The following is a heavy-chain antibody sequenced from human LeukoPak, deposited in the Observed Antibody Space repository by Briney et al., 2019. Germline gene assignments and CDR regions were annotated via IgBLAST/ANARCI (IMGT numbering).Heavy chain of an antibody. Sequence: SETLSLTCTVSGGSISSYYWSWIRQPAGKGLEWIGRIYTSGSTNYNPSLKSRVTISVDTSKNQFSLKLSSVTAADTAVYYCARYCSSTSCHAFDYWGQGTLVTVSS. D-gene: IGHD2-2*01. CDR3: ARYCSSTSCHAFDY. CDR1: GGSISSYY. V-gene: IGHV4-4*07. J-gene: IGHJ4*02. CDR2: IYTSGST.